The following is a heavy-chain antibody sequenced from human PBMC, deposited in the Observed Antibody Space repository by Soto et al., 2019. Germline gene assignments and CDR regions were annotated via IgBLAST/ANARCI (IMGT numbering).Heavy chain of an antibody. CDR2: ISGSGGST. V-gene: IGHV3-23*01. CDR3: AREEGIAARHFDY. Sequence: GSLRLSCAASGFTFSSYAMSWVRQAPGKGLEWVSAISGSGGSTYYADSVKGRFTISRDNAKNSLYLQMNSLRAEDTAVYYCAREEGIAARHFDYWGQGTLVTVSS. D-gene: IGHD6-6*01. CDR1: GFTFSSYA. J-gene: IGHJ4*02.